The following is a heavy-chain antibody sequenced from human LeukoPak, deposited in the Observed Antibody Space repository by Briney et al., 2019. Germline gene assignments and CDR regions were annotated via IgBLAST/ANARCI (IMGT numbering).Heavy chain of an antibody. CDR1: GGSISSGNW. Sequence: KASETLSLTCAVSGGSISSGNWWSWVRQPPGKGLEWIGEIYHSGNTNYNPSLKSRVTISVDWSKNHFSLKLSSVTAADTAVYYCAREGDYDILTGCYFIDSWGQGTLVTVSS. CDR2: IYHSGNT. CDR3: AREGDYDILTGCYFIDS. J-gene: IGHJ4*02. D-gene: IGHD3-9*01. V-gene: IGHV4-4*02.